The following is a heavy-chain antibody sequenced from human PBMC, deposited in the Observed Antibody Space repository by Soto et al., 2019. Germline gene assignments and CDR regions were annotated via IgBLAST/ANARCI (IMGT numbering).Heavy chain of an antibody. CDR1: GFTFSTYA. CDR2: ISGSGDST. CDR3: AKERSSGWSFDY. Sequence: PGGSLRLSCAASGFTFSTYAMNWVRQAPGKGLEWVPGISGSGDSTYYADSVKGRFTVSRDNSKNTLYLQMNSLRAEDTAVFYCAKERSSGWSFDYWGQGTLVTVSS. D-gene: IGHD6-19*01. V-gene: IGHV3-23*01. J-gene: IGHJ4*02.